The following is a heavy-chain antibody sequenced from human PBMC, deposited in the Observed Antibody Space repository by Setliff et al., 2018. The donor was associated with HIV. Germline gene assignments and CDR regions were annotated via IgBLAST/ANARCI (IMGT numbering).Heavy chain of an antibody. CDR3: ARATPFVVVPAAPNYYYYMDV. V-gene: IGHV4-34*01. J-gene: IGHJ6*03. CDR1: GGSFSGYY. D-gene: IGHD2-2*01. CDR2: IHHSGIT. Sequence: SETLSLTCAVYGGSFSGYYWGWIRQPPGKGLEWIGEIHHSGITNYNPSLKSRVTISIDTSKNQCSLKLSSVTAADTAVYSCARATPFVVVPAAPNYYYYMDVWGKGTTVTVSS.